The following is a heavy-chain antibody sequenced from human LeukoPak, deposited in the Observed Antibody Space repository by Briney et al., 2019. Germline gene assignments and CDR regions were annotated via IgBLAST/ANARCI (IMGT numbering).Heavy chain of an antibody. V-gene: IGHV3-33*06. CDR2: IWYDGSNK. CDR1: GFTFSSYG. CDR3: AKVVGTGTTPTDY. D-gene: IGHD1-1*01. Sequence: GGSLRLSCAASGFTFSSYGMHWVRQAPGKGLEWVAVIWYDGSNKYYADSVKGRFTISRDNSKNTLSLQMNSLRAEDTALYYCAKVVGTGTTPTDYWGQGTLVTVSS. J-gene: IGHJ4*02.